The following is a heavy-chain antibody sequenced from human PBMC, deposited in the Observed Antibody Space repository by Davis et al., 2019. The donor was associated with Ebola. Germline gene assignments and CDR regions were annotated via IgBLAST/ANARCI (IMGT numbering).Heavy chain of an antibody. J-gene: IGHJ6*04. Sequence: SETLSLTCTVSGGSIISSSSYWGWIRQPPRKGLEWIGYIYYSGSTNYNPSLKSRVTISVDTSKNQFSLKLSSVTAADTAVYYCAREAYGDYYYYYGMDVWGKGTTVTVSS. CDR1: GGSIISSSSY. CDR2: IYYSGST. CDR3: AREAYGDYYYYYGMDV. V-gene: IGHV4-61*01. D-gene: IGHD4-17*01.